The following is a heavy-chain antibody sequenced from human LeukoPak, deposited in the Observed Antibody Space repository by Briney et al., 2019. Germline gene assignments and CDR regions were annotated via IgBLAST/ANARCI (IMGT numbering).Heavy chain of an antibody. V-gene: IGHV4-34*01. D-gene: IGHD3-22*01. J-gene: IGHJ6*02. CDR2: INHSGST. Sequence: SETLSLTCAVYGGSFSGYYWSWIRQPPGKGLEWIGEINHSGSTNYNPSLKSRVTISVDTSKNQFSLKLSSVTAADTAVYYCARAGYYDSSGYGMDVWGQGTTVTVSS. CDR1: GGSFSGYY. CDR3: ARAGYYDSSGYGMDV.